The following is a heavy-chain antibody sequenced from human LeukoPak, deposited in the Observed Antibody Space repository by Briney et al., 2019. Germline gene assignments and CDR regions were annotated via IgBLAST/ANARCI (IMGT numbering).Heavy chain of an antibody. CDR1: GGSFSGYY. CDR2: IYTSGRT. J-gene: IGHJ4*02. CDR3: ARGPPRFDY. V-gene: IGHV4-59*10. Sequence: PSETLSLTCAVYGGSFSGYYWSWIRQPAEKGLEWIGRIYTSGRTDYNASLKSRVTIPVDTSKNHFSLNLTSVTAADTAVYYCARGPPRFDYWGQGTLVTVSS.